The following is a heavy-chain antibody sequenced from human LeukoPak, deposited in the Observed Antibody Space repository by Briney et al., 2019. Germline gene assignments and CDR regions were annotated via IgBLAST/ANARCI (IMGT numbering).Heavy chain of an antibody. CDR2: VSDGGFKR. CDR1: GFTFSTYA. Sequence: PGGSLRLSCAASGFTFSTYAIAWVRQAPGKGLEWVAHVSDGGFKRYNADSVGGRFTISRDNSGNTLYLQMNSLRAEDTAVYYCARDWGVQNMYYFDYWGQGTQVTVSS. D-gene: IGHD2-8*01. CDR3: ARDWGVQNMYYFDY. J-gene: IGHJ4*02. V-gene: IGHV3-23*01.